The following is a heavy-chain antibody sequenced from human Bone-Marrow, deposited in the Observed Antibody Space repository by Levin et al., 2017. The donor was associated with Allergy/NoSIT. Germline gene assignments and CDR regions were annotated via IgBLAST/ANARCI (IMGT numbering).Heavy chain of an antibody. Sequence: LVASVKVSCKTSGYTFRDYYLHWVRQAPGQGLQWMGWILPSSGDTDSAQTFQGRVTLTTDTSISTAYMELSTLTSGDTAVYYCARGSHDVRGYYYPRPRGAYPFWGQGTTVTVSS. CDR1: GYTFRDYY. CDR2: ILPSSGDT. J-gene: IGHJ3*01. CDR3: ARGSHDVRGYYYPRPRGAYPF. V-gene: IGHV1-2*03. D-gene: IGHD3-10*01.